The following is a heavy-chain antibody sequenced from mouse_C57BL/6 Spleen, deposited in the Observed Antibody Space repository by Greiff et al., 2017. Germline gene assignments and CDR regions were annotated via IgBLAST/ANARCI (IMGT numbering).Heavy chain of an antibody. V-gene: IGHV1-4*01. D-gene: IGHD2-2*01. J-gene: IGHJ4*01. CDR2: INPRSGYT. CDR1: GYTFTSYT. Sequence: QVQLMQSGAELARPGASVKMSCKASGYTFTSYTMHWVKQRPGQGLEWIGYINPRSGYTKYNQKFKDKATLTADKSSSTAYMQLSSLKSEDSSVYYCARDGYDDTWYAMDYWGQGTSVTVSS. CDR3: ARDGYDDTWYAMDY.